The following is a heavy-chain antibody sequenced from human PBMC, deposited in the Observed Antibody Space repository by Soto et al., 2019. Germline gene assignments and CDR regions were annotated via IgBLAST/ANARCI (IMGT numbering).Heavy chain of an antibody. CDR2: IWYDGSIN. CDR1: GFTFSSYG. V-gene: IGHV3-33*01. D-gene: IGHD6-19*01. CDR3: ARDLDSTVWYDGEMMY. J-gene: IGHJ4*02. Sequence: QVQLVESGGGVVQPGRSLRLSCAAFGFTFSSYGMHWVRQAPGKGLEWVAVIWYDGSINYYADSVKGRFTISRDNSKNTLYLQMNSLGAEDTAVYYCARDLDSTVWYDGEMMYWGQGTLVTVSS.